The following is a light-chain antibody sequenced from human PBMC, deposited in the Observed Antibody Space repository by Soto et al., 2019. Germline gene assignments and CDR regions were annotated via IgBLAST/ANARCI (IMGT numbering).Light chain of an antibody. CDR1: MRDVGAYNL. V-gene: IGLV2-14*01. CDR3: CAYTARSTLV. CDR2: EGR. J-gene: IGLJ3*02. Sequence: QSALTQPASVSGSAGQSITISCSGTMRDVGAYNLVSWYQQHPGTAPKLIIYEGRNRPSGISSRFSGSRSGNTASLTISGIQSEDEGDYYCCAYTARSTLVFGGGTMVTVL.